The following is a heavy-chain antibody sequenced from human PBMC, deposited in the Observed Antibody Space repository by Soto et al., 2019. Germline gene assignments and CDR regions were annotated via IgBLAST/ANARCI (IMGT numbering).Heavy chain of an antibody. Sequence: SETLSLTCTVSGGSISSYYWSWIRQPPGKGLEWIGYIYYSGSTNYNPSLKSRVTISVDTSKNQFSLKLSSVTAADTAVYYCARIRGYSYGYGLFLDYWGQGTLVTVSS. D-gene: IGHD5-18*01. CDR2: IYYSGST. CDR1: GGSISSYY. V-gene: IGHV4-59*01. CDR3: ARIRGYSYGYGLFLDY. J-gene: IGHJ4*02.